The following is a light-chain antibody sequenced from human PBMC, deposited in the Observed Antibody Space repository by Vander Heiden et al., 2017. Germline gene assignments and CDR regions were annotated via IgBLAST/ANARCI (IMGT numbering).Light chain of an antibody. Sequence: DIVLTQSPGTLSLSPGERATLSCRASQSVSSSYLAWYQQKPGQAPRLLIDGASSRATGIPDRFSGSWSGTDFTLTISRLEPEDFAVYYCQQYGSSPRTFGQGTKVEIK. V-gene: IGKV3-20*01. CDR1: QSVSSSY. CDR2: GAS. J-gene: IGKJ1*01. CDR3: QQYGSSPRT.